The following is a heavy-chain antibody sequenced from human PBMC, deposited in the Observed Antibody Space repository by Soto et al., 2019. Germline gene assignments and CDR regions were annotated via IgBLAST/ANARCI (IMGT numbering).Heavy chain of an antibody. CDR2: IYSGGYT. J-gene: IGHJ4*02. CDR3: ETQPGGGGY. Sequence: EVQLVESGGGLIQPGGSLRLSCAVSGFTVSNNYMSWVRQAPGKGLEGVSVIYSGGYTAYGDSVKGRFTISRDNSKNMPYLKSKCPSPAAPAVYFYETQPGGGGYWGKGTLVTVSS. CDR1: GFTVSNNY. D-gene: IGHD3-3*01. V-gene: IGHV3-53*01.